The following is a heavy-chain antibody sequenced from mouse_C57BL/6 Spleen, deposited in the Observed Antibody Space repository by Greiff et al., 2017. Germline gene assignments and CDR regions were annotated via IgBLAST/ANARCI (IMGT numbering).Heavy chain of an antibody. CDR1: GFTFSSYA. V-gene: IGHV5-4*01. Sequence: EVQGVESGGGLVKPGGSLKLSCAASGFTFSSYAMSWVRQTPEKRLEWVATISDGGSYTYYPDNVKGRFTISRDNAKNNLYLQMSHLKSEDTAMYYCAREAFYYFDYWGQGTTVTVSS. CDR3: AREAFYYFDY. J-gene: IGHJ2*01. CDR2: ISDGGSYT.